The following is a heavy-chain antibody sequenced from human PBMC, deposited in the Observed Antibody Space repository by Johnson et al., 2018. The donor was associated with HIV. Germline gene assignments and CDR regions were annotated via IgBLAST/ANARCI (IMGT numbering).Heavy chain of an antibody. V-gene: IGHV3-7*01. CDR1: GFTVSSYW. Sequence: MRLVESGGGLVQPGGSLSVSGAASGFTVSSYWVKWVRQAPGKGLEWVAKLKQERSEKYYVDSVTGRITISRDNATNSLYMQMNSLRAEDTAVYYCASPGSGSDDAFDIWGQGTMVTVSS. J-gene: IGHJ3*02. CDR2: LKQERSEK. CDR3: ASPGSGSDDAFDI. D-gene: IGHD3-10*01.